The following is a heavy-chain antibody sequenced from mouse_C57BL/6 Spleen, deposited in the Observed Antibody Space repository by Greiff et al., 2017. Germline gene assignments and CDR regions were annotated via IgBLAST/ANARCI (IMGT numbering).Heavy chain of an antibody. J-gene: IGHJ4*01. Sequence: VQLKESGPGLVQPSQSLSITCTVSGFSLTSYGVHWVRQSPGKGLEWLGVIWRGGSTDYNAAFMSRLSITKDNSKSQVFFKMNSLQADDTAIYYCAKYDDYDRAYAMDYWGQGTSVTVSS. D-gene: IGHD2-4*01. V-gene: IGHV2-5*01. CDR3: AKYDDYDRAYAMDY. CDR1: GFSLTSYG. CDR2: IWRGGST.